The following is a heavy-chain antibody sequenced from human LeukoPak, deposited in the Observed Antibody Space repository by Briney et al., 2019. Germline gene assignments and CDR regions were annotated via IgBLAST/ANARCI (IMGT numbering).Heavy chain of an antibody. CDR3: ARGRVNGYQKAGYYFDY. CDR1: GGSFSGYY. V-gene: IGHV4-34*01. D-gene: IGHD5-18*01. Sequence: SETLSLTCAVYGGSFSGYYWSWIRQPPGKGLEWIGEINHSGSTNYNPSLKSRVTISVDTSKNQFSLKLSCVTAADTAVYYCARGRVNGYQKAGYYFDYWGQGTLVTVSS. J-gene: IGHJ4*02. CDR2: INHSGST.